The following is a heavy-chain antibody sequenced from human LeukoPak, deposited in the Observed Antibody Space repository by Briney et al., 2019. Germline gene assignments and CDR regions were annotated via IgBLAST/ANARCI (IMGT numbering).Heavy chain of an antibody. J-gene: IGHJ4*02. D-gene: IGHD5-18*01. CDR3: AKGYSYGHMPEDY. V-gene: IGHV3-7*01. CDR1: GFTFSNAW. CDR2: IKQDGSEK. Sequence: PGGSLRLSCAASGFTFSNAWMSWVRQAPGKGLEWVANIKQDGSEKYYVDSVKGRFTISRDNAQSSLYLQMNSLRAEDTAVYYCAKGYSYGHMPEDYWGQGTLVTVSS.